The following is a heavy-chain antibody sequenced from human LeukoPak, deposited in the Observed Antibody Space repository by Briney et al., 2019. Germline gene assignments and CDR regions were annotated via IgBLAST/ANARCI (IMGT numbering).Heavy chain of an antibody. V-gene: IGHV1-46*01. CDR3: AKAEGYGARDY. CDR1: GYTFTSYY. D-gene: IGHD5-18*01. CDR2: INPSGGLT. J-gene: IGHJ4*02. Sequence: ASVKVSCKASGYTFTSYYIYWVRQAPGQGLESMGIINPSGGLTTYSQRFQDRVTITRDTSTKTVYMELTNLTSEDTAVYYCAKAEGYGARDYWGQGTLVTVSS.